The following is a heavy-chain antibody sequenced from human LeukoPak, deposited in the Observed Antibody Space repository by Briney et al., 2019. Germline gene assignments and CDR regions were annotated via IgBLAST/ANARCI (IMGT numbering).Heavy chain of an antibody. CDR3: TTRGYSGYESSFDY. J-gene: IGHJ4*02. Sequence: ETLSLTCTVSGGSISSYYWSWVRQAPGKGLEWVGRIKSKTDGGTTDYAAPVKGRFTISRDDSKNTLYLQMNSLKTEDTAVYYCTTRGYSGYESSFDYWGQGTLVTVSS. CDR2: IKSKTDGGTT. D-gene: IGHD5-12*01. CDR1: GGSISSYY. V-gene: IGHV3-15*01.